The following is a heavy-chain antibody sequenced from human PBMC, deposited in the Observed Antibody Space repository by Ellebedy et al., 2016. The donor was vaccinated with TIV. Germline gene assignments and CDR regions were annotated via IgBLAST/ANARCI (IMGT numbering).Heavy chain of an antibody. CDR1: VYTLAYLS. Sequence: AASVTVSCKVSVYTLAYLSIHWLRQPPGNGLFGPGGFDPEDGETIYAQKFQGRVTMTEDTSTDTAYMDLSSLRSEDTAVYYCATLLTHLDYWGQGTLVTVSS. CDR2: FDPEDGET. V-gene: IGHV1-24*01. J-gene: IGHJ4*02. CDR3: ATLLTHLDY.